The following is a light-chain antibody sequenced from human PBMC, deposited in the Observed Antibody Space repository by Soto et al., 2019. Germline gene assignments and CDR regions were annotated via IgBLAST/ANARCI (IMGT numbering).Light chain of an antibody. J-gene: IGLJ2*01. CDR2: EVS. CDR1: TSDVGGYKF. CDR3: HSYDSSLSSVV. Sequence: QSVLTQPASVSGSPGQSITISCTGTTSDVGGYKFVSWYQQHPGKAPKLMIYEVSNRPSGVPDRFSGSKSGTSASLAITGLQAEDEADYYCHSYDSSLSSVVFGGGTKLTVL. V-gene: IGLV2-14*01.